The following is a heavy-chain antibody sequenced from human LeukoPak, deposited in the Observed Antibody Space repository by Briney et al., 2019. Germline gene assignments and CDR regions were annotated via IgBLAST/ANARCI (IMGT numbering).Heavy chain of an antibody. V-gene: IGHV3-48*03. J-gene: IGHJ4*02. D-gene: IGHD5-24*01. Sequence: PGGSLRLSCAASGFTFSSYEMNWVRQAPGKGLEWVSYISSSGSTIYYADSVKGRFTISRDNAKNSLYLQMNSLRAEDTAVYYCARIQKGRWLQPDYWGQGTLVTVSS. CDR3: ARIQKGRWLQPDY. CDR1: GFTFSSYE. CDR2: ISSSGSTI.